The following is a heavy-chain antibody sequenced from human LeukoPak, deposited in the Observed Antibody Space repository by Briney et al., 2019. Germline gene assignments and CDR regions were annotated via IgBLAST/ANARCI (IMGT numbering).Heavy chain of an antibody. V-gene: IGHV4-59*11. J-gene: IGHJ4*02. Sequence: SETLSLTCTVSGGSISSHYWSWIRQPPGKGLEWTGYIYYSGSTNYNPSLKSRVTISVDTSKNQFSLKLSSVTAADTAVYYCAGSVLRYFDWFSWGQGTLVTVSS. CDR3: AGSVLRYFDWFS. D-gene: IGHD3-9*01. CDR1: GGSISSHY. CDR2: IYYSGST.